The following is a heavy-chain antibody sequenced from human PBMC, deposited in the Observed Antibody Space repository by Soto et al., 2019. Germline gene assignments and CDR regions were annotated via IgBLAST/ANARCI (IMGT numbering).Heavy chain of an antibody. V-gene: IGHV4-59*01. CDR2: IYYSGST. J-gene: IGHJ3*02. D-gene: IGHD5-18*01. Sequence: SEPLSLTCTVSGGSIRSYYWSWIRQPPGKGLEWIGYIYYSGSTNYNPSLKSRVTISVDTSKNQFSLKLSSVTAADTAVYYCARDGVWGYSYGDHDAFDIWGQGTMVT. CDR3: ARDGVWGYSYGDHDAFDI. CDR1: GGSIRSYY.